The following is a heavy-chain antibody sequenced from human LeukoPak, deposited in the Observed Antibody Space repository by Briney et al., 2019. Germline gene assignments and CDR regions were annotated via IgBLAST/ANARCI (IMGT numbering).Heavy chain of an antibody. V-gene: IGHV1-46*01. D-gene: IGHD1-26*01. Sequence: ASVKVSCKASGYTFTNYYMHWVRQAPGQGLEWMGIINPSGGSTSYAQKFQGRVTMTRDTSTSTVYMELSSLRSEDTAVYYCARDSSWWELRTWGQGTLVTVSS. J-gene: IGHJ5*02. CDR3: ARDSSWWELRT. CDR2: INPSGGST. CDR1: GYTFTNYY.